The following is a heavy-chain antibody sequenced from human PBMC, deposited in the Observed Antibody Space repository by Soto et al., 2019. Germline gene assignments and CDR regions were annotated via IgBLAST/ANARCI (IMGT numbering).Heavy chain of an antibody. D-gene: IGHD6-19*01. CDR2: ISGSGDSA. J-gene: IGHJ4*02. V-gene: IGHV3-23*01. CDR3: GKERRGSGWSVCNF. Sequence: GGSLRLSCTASGFPLSHYAMNWVRQGPGTRLEWVADISGSGDSARYADSVRGRFTISRDKSRDTLYLQMNSLRVDDTAVYYCGKERRGSGWSVCNFWGQGALVTVSS. CDR1: GFPLSHYA.